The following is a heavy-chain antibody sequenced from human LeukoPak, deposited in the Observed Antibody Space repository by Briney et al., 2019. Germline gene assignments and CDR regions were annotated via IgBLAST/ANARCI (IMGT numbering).Heavy chain of an antibody. V-gene: IGHV3-74*01. CDR1: GFTFSSYW. D-gene: IGHD3-22*01. Sequence: GGSLRLSCAASGFTFSSYWMHWVRQAPGKGLVWVSRINSDGSRTTYADSVKGRFTISRDNAKNTLYLQMNSVRAEDTAVYYCARGYSSGYRVDYWGQGTLVTVSS. CDR2: INSDGSRT. CDR3: ARGYSSGYRVDY. J-gene: IGHJ4*02.